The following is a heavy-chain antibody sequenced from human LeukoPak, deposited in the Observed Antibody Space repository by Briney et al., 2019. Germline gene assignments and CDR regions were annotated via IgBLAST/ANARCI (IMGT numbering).Heavy chain of an antibody. D-gene: IGHD2-2*01. J-gene: IGHJ5*02. CDR2: IYYSGST. Sequence: SETLSLTCTVSGGSISSYFWSWIRQPPGKGLEWIGYIYYSGSTNYNPSLKSRVTISVDTSKNQFSLKLSSVTAADTAVYYCARGGIVVVPTSPANWFDPWGQGTLVTVSS. CDR1: GGSISSYF. CDR3: ARGGIVVVPTSPANWFDP. V-gene: IGHV4-59*01.